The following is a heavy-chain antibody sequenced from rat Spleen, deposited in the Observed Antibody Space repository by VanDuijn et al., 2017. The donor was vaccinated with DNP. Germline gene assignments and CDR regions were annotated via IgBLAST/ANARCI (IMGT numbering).Heavy chain of an antibody. CDR3: ARYDRTEGAFPY. D-gene: IGHD1-11*01. Sequence: EVQLQESGPGLLKPSQSLSLTCSVTGYSISRTYWGWFRKFPGHRMEWIGHITYSGTPNYNPSLKSRIAITRDTSKNQFFLQLNSVTTKDTATYYCARYDRTEGAFPYWGQGTLVTVSS. CDR2: ITYSGTP. CDR1: GYSISRTY. V-gene: IGHV3-1*01. J-gene: IGHJ3*01.